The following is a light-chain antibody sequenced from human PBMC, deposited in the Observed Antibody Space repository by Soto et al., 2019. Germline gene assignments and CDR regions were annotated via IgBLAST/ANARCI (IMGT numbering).Light chain of an antibody. V-gene: IGLV2-23*01. CDR3: CSYAGSSTYV. CDR1: SSNIGRNY. J-gene: IGLJ1*01. CDR2: EGS. Sequence: QSVLTQPPSASGTPGQRVTISCSGSSSNIGRNYVYWYQQHPGKAPKLMIYEGSKRPSGVSNRFSGSKSGNRASLTISGLQAEDEADYYCCSYAGSSTYVFGTGTKSPS.